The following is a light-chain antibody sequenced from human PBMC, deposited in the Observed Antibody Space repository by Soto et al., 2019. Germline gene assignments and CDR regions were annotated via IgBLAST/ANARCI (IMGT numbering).Light chain of an antibody. V-gene: IGKV3-20*01. Sequence: EIVLTQSPGTLSLSPGERAILSCRASQSLSSSFIAWYQQKPGQAPRLLIYSSSNRATGIPDRFSGSGSGTDFTLTINRLEPADFAVYYCQQYGRSPLTFGGGTKVEIK. CDR3: QQYGRSPLT. CDR1: QSLSSSF. CDR2: SSS. J-gene: IGKJ4*01.